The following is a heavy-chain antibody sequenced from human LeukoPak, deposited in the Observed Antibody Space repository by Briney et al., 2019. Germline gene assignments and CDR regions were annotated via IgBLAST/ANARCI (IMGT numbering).Heavy chain of an antibody. J-gene: IGHJ4*02. D-gene: IGHD3-22*01. CDR1: GFTFSSYW. CDR2: IKQDGSEK. CDR3: ARDSDYYDSSGSDY. V-gene: IGHV3-7*01. Sequence: GGSLRLSCAASGFTFSSYWMSWVRQAPGKGLEWVANIKQDGSEKYYVDSVKGRFTISRVNAKNSLYLQMNSLRAEDTAVYYCARDSDYYDSSGSDYWGQGTLVTVSS.